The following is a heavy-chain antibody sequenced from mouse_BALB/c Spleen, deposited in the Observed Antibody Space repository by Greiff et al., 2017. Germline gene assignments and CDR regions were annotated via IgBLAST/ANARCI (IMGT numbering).Heavy chain of an antibody. V-gene: IGHV2-9*02. D-gene: IGHD1-1*01. J-gene: IGHJ3*01. CDR3: ARDLDYYGTWFAY. CDR2: IWAGGST. CDR1: GFSLTSYG. Sequence: VKLMESGPGLVAPSQSLSITCTVSGFSLTSYGVHWVRQPPGKGLEWLGVIWAGGSTNYNSALMSRLSISKDNSKSQVFLKMNSLQTDDTAMYYCARDLDYYGTWFAYWGQGTLVTVSA.